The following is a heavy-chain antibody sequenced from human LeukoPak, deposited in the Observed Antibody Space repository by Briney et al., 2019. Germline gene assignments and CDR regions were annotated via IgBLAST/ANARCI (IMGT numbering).Heavy chain of an antibody. Sequence: PGGSLRLSCAASGFTFSSYGMHWVRQAPGKGLEWVAVIWYDGSNKYYADSVKGRFTISRDNSKNTLYLQMNSLRAEDTAVYYCARDHKVWGVIIPIYWGQGTLVTVSS. D-gene: IGHD3-10*01. CDR2: IWYDGSNK. J-gene: IGHJ4*02. CDR3: ARDHKVWGVIIPIY. V-gene: IGHV3-33*01. CDR1: GFTFSSYG.